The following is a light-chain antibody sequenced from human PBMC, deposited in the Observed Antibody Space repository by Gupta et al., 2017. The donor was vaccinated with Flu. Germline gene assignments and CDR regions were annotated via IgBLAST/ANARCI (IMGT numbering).Light chain of an antibody. Sequence: QSVLTQPPSASGTPGQSVSISCSGSTSNIGNNYVFWYQHLPGTAPKLLIYRNDQRPSGVPDRFSGSKSGTSASLSISGLRSEDEADYYCAAWDDSVNGVFGGGTKVTVL. CDR3: AAWDDSVNGV. CDR1: TSNIGNNY. CDR2: RND. J-gene: IGLJ3*02. V-gene: IGLV1-47*01.